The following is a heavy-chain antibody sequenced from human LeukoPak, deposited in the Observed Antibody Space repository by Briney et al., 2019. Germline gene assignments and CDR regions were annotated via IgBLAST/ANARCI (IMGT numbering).Heavy chain of an antibody. CDR3: ARGGYSYGEYYYYGMDV. Sequence: PSETLSLTCTVSGGSIGTYYWSWIRQPPGKGLEWIGEINHSGSTNYNPSLKSRVTISVDTSKNQFSLKLSSVTAADTAVYYCARGGYSYGEYYYYGMDVWGQGTTVTVSS. CDR2: INHSGST. V-gene: IGHV4-34*01. D-gene: IGHD5-18*01. CDR1: GGSIGTYY. J-gene: IGHJ6*02.